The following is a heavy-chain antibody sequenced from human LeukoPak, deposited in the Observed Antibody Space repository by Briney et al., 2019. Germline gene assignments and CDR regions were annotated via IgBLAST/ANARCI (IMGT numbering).Heavy chain of an antibody. CDR3: AREGGILRPGGESGFDY. D-gene: IGHD3-16*01. J-gene: IGHJ4*02. Sequence: SETLSLTCTVSGGSISSYYWSWIRQPPGKGLEWIGYIYYSGSTNYNPSLKSRVTISVDTSKNQFSLKLSSVTAADTAVYYCAREGGILRPGGESGFDYWGQGTLVTVSS. CDR2: IYYSGST. V-gene: IGHV4-59*01. CDR1: GGSISSYY.